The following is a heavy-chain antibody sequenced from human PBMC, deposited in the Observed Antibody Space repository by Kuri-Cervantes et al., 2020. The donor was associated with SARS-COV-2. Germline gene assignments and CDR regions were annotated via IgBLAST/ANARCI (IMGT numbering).Heavy chain of an antibody. CDR2: INPSGGST. Sequence: ASVKVSCKASGGTFSSYAISWVRQAPGQGLEWMGIINPSGGSTSYAQKFQGRVTMTRDTSTSTVYMELSSLRTEDTAVYYCARDRLIAVAGTGYYYMDVWGKGTTVTVSS. D-gene: IGHD6-19*01. J-gene: IGHJ6*03. CDR1: GGTFSSYA. V-gene: IGHV1-46*01. CDR3: ARDRLIAVAGTGYYYMDV.